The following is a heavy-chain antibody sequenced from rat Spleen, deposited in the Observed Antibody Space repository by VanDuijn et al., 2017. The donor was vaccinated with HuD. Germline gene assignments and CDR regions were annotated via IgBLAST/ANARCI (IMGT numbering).Heavy chain of an antibody. CDR1: GFNFNDYW. CDR3: VRHGYTRYYFDY. Sequence: EVKLVESGGGLVQPGRSLKLSCAASGFNFNDYWMGWVRQAPTKGLEWVATISYGDSYGHSSTYYRDSVKGRFTISRDNAKSTLSLQMDSLRSEDTASYYCVRHGYTRYYFDYWGQGVMVTVSS. CDR2: ISYGDSYGHSST. D-gene: IGHD1-9*01. V-gene: IGHV5-29*01. J-gene: IGHJ2*01.